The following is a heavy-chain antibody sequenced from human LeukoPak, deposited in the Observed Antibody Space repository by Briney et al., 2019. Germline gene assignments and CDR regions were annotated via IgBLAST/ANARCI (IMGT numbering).Heavy chain of an antibody. J-gene: IGHJ5*02. CDR3: ARGALHYYDSSGYDGLNWFDP. D-gene: IGHD3-22*01. CDR2: IIPIFGTA. CDR1: GYTFTGYY. Sequence: ASVKVSCKASGYTFTGYYMHWVRQAPGQGLEWMGRIIPIFGTASYAQKFQGRVTITTDESTSTAYMELSSLRSEDTAVYYCARGALHYYDSSGYDGLNWFDPWGQGTLVTVSS. V-gene: IGHV1-69*05.